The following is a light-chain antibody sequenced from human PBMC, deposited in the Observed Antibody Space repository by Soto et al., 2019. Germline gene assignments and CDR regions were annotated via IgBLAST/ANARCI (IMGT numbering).Light chain of an antibody. Sequence: EIVMTQSPSALSVTPGESATRSCRARQSVSNDLAWYHQKPGQPPRLLIYGASTRATGIPARFSGSGSGTEFTLTINSLQSADFAVYYCQQYNNWPRPFGQGTKVDIK. J-gene: IGKJ1*01. CDR1: QSVSND. CDR3: QQYNNWPRP. V-gene: IGKV3-15*01. CDR2: GAS.